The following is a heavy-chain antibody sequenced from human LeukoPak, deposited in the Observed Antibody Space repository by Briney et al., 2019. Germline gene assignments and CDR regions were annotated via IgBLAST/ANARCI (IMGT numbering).Heavy chain of an antibody. V-gene: IGHV3-74*01. Sequence: GGSLRLSCAAYGFTFSSYWMHWVRQAPGKGLVWVSRINSDGSSTTYADSVKGRFTISRDNAKNTLYLQMNSLRAEDTAVYYCARESRGYDILTGKYHRGYYSYYMDVWGKGTTVTVSS. CDR3: ARESRGYDILTGKYHRGYYSYYMDV. J-gene: IGHJ6*03. CDR1: GFTFSSYW. CDR2: INSDGSST. D-gene: IGHD3-9*01.